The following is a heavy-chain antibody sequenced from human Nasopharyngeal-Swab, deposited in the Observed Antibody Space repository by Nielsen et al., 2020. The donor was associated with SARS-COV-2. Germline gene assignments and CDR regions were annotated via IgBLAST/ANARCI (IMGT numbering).Heavy chain of an antibody. V-gene: IGHV3-64*01. D-gene: IGHD3-10*01. Sequence: GGSLRLSCVASGFHFGSYGMHWVRQAPGKGLEYVSGIRSIGGSTYYTNSVKGRFSITRDNSKNTLYLQMGSLRAEDMAVYYCARGAGDYYFYYGMDVWGQGTTVTVSS. CDR2: IRSIGGST. J-gene: IGHJ6*02. CDR3: ARGAGDYYFYYGMDV. CDR1: GFHFGSYG.